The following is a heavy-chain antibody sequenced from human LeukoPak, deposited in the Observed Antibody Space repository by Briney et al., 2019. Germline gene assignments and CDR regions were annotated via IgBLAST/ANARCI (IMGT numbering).Heavy chain of an antibody. CDR2: IYYSGST. CDR1: GGSISSGGYY. D-gene: IGHD2-2*02. Sequence: PSETLSLTCAVSGGSISSGGYYWSWIRQHPVKGLEWIGYIYYSGSTYYNPSLKSRVTISVDTSKNQFSLKLSSVTAADTAVYYCARASYCSSTSCYMPWAGNIPLFDYWGQGTLVTVSS. J-gene: IGHJ4*02. CDR3: ARASYCSSTSCYMPWAGNIPLFDY. V-gene: IGHV4-31*11.